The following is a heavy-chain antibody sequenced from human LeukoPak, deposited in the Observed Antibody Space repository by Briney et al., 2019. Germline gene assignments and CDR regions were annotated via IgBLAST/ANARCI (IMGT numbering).Heavy chain of an antibody. CDR1: GGSISSYY. Sequence: PSETLSLTCTVSGGSISSYYWSWIRQPPGKGLEWIGYIYYSGSTNYNPSLKSRVTISVDTSKNQFSLKLSSVTAADTAVYYCARGQGRRGKGGYYYYYMDVWGKGTTVTISS. V-gene: IGHV4-59*01. J-gene: IGHJ6*03. CDR3: ARGQGRRGKGGYYYYYMDV. D-gene: IGHD3-10*01. CDR2: IYYSGST.